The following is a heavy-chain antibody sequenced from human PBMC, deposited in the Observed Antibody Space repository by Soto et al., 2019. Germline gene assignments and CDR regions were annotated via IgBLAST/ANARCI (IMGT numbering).Heavy chain of an antibody. J-gene: IGHJ3*02. CDR3: ARVQPSITMIVVVIAGAFDI. CDR2: ISYDGSNK. CDR1: GFTFSSYA. D-gene: IGHD3-22*01. V-gene: IGHV3-30-3*01. Sequence: QVQLVESGGGVVQPGRSLRLSCAASGFTFSSYAMHWVRQAPGKGLEWVAVISYDGSNKYYADSVKGRFTISRDKSKNTLYLQMNSMRAEDTVVYYCARVQPSITMIVVVIAGAFDIWGQGTMVTVSS.